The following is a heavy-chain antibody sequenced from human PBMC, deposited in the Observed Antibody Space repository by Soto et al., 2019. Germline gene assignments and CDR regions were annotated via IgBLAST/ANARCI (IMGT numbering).Heavy chain of an antibody. CDR1: GYSFNNYG. D-gene: IGHD6-13*01. Sequence: QVQLVQSGAEVKKPGASVKVSCKTSGYSFNNYGISWVRQAPGQGLEWMGWIKPDNDDTDYAQKFQGRVTLTTEAPTRTVYMDLRSLKSDDTAVYYCATDRSNSEYWGQGTLVTVSS. CDR3: ATDRSNSEY. J-gene: IGHJ4*02. CDR2: IKPDNDDT. V-gene: IGHV1-18*01.